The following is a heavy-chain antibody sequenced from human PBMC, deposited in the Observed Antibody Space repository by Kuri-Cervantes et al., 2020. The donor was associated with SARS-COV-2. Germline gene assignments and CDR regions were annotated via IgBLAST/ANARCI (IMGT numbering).Heavy chain of an antibody. D-gene: IGHD2-15*01. CDR1: GFTFDDYA. CDR2: ISWDGGST. Sequence: GGSLRLSCAASGFTFDDYAMHWVRQAPGKGLEWVSLISWDGGSTYYADSVKGRFTISRDNSKNSLYLQMNSLRAEDTALYYCAKDIEGGDCSGGSCYSGGPFDYWGQGTLVTLL. V-gene: IGHV3-43D*03. CDR3: AKDIEGGDCSGGSCYSGGPFDY. J-gene: IGHJ4*02.